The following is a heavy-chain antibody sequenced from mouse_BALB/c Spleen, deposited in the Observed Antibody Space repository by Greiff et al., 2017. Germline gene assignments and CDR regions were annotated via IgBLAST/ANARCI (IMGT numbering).Heavy chain of an antibody. CDR2: ISTYYGDA. Sequence: QVQLKQSGAELVRPGVSVKISCKGSGYTFTDYAMHWVKQSHAKSLEWIGVISTYYGDASYNQKFKGKATMTVDKSSSTAYMELARLTSEDSAIYYCARALYDGYLDYWGQGTTLTVSS. CDR1: GYTFTDYA. V-gene: IGHV1S137*01. CDR3: ARALYDGYLDY. J-gene: IGHJ2*01. D-gene: IGHD2-3*01.